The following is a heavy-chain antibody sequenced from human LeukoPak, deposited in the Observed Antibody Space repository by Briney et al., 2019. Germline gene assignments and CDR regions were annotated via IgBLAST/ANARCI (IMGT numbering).Heavy chain of an antibody. CDR2: INPNSGGT. Sequence: RASVKVSCKASGYTFTGYYMHWVRQAPGQGLEWMGWINPNSGGTNYAQKFQGRVTMTRDTSISTAYMELSRLRSDDTAVYHCARGMSISNFYYYFYYYMDVWGKGTTVTVSS. CDR1: GYTFTGYY. V-gene: IGHV1-2*02. CDR3: ARGMSISNFYYYFYYYMDV. D-gene: IGHD6-6*01. J-gene: IGHJ6*03.